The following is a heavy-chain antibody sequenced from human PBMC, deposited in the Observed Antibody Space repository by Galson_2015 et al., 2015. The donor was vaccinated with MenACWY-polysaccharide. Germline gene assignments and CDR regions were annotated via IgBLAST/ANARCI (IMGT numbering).Heavy chain of an antibody. CDR1: GFTFSSYA. D-gene: IGHD1-14*01. CDR2: ISGSGGNT. Sequence: SLRLSCAASGFTFSSYAMSWVRQAPGKGLEWVSGISGSGGNTYYADSVKGRFTISRDSSKNTLYLQMNSLRAEDTAVYYCAKDISIWPTRTDYWGQGTLVTVSS. J-gene: IGHJ4*02. V-gene: IGHV3-23*01. CDR3: AKDISIWPTRTDY.